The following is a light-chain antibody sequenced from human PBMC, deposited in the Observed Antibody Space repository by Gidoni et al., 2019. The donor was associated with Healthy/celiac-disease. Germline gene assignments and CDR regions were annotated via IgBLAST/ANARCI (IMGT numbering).Light chain of an antibody. CDR1: QSVSSN. CDR3: HHYNNYPPYT. V-gene: IGKV3-15*01. Sequence: EIVMTQSPVTLSVSPGERATLSCRASQSVSSNLAWYQQKPGQAPRPLIYGASTRSTGIPTMFTGTISYTYFTLTITILQSKYFSIYYYHHYNNYPPYTFHHXTKLNIK. CDR2: GAS. J-gene: IGKJ2*01.